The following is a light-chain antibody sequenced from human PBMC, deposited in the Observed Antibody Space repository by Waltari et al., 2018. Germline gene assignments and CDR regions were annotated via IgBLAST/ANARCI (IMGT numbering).Light chain of an antibody. J-gene: IGLJ2*01. CDR1: SSDVGVYNY. CDR2: DVS. V-gene: IGLV2-14*03. CDR3: SSYSSSTTLLI. Sequence: QSALTQPASVSGSPGQSITISCIGTSSDVGVYNYVSWYQQHPGKPPKLMIYDVSNRPSGVSSRFSGSKSGNTASLTISGLQAEDEADYYCSSYSSSTTLLIFGGGTKLTVL.